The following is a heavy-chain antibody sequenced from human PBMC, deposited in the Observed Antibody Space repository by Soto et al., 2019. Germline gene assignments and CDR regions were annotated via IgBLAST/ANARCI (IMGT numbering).Heavy chain of an antibody. CDR1: GFTFSSYA. V-gene: IGHV3-30-3*01. Sequence: QVQLVESGGGVVQPGRSLRLSCEASGFTFSSYAMHWVRQAPGKGLEWVAVISYDGSNKYYADSVKGRFTISRDNSKNTLYLQMNSLRAEDTAVYYCAAGGLMTTVTTFDYWGQGTLVTVSS. D-gene: IGHD4-17*01. CDR3: AAGGLMTTVTTFDY. CDR2: ISYDGSNK. J-gene: IGHJ4*02.